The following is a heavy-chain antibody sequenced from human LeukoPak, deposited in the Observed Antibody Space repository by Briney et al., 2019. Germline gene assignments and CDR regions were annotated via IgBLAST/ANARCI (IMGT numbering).Heavy chain of an antibody. D-gene: IGHD2-15*01. CDR1: GGSFSGYY. V-gene: IGHV4-34*01. CDR2: INHSGST. CDR3: ARGHCSGGSCYSDY. J-gene: IGHJ4*02. Sequence: SETLSLTCAVYGGSFSGYYWSWLRQPPGKGLEWIGEINHSGSTNYNPSLKSRVTISVDTSKNQFSLKLSSVTAADTAVYYCARGHCSGGSCYSDYWGQGTLVTVSS.